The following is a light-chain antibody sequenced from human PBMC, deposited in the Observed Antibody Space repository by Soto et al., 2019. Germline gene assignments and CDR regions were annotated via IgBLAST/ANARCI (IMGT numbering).Light chain of an antibody. CDR3: QQYDDYPLT. CDR1: QGISSY. Sequence: AIRMTQSPSSFSASTGDRVTITCRASQGISSYLAWYQQKPGKAPKLLIYAASTLQSGVPSRFSGSGSGTDFTLTISCLQSEDFATYYCQQYDDYPLTFGGGTKVEI. CDR2: AAS. J-gene: IGKJ4*01. V-gene: IGKV1-8*01.